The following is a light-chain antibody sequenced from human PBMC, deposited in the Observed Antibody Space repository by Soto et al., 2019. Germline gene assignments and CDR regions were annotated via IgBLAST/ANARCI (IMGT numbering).Light chain of an antibody. CDR2: DNN. J-gene: IGLJ3*02. CDR1: SSNIGNNY. CDR3: GTWDSSLSVWV. V-gene: IGLV1-51*01. Sequence: QSVWTQPPSVSAAPGQKVTISCYVSSSNIGNNYVSWYQQLPGTAPKLLIYDNNKRPSGIPDRFSGSKSGTSATLGITGLQTGDEADYYCGTWDSSLSVWVFGGGTKVTVL.